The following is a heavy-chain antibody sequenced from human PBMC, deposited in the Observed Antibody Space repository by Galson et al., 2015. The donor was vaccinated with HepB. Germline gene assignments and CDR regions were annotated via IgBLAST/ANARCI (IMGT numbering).Heavy chain of an antibody. V-gene: IGHV3-74*01. CDR1: GFTFSSYR. Sequence: SLRLSCAASGFTFSSYRMHWVRQAPGKGLVWVSRITSDGSSTSYADSVKGRFTISRDNAKNTLYLQMNSLRAEDTAVYYCARVPTSGYYADYWGQGTQVTVSS. D-gene: IGHD3-3*01. CDR2: ITSDGSST. J-gene: IGHJ4*02. CDR3: ARVPTSGYYADY.